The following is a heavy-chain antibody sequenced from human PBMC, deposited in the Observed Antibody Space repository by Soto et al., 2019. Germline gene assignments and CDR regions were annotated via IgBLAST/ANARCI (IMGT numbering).Heavy chain of an antibody. D-gene: IGHD3-10*01. CDR1: GGTFSRFA. CDR2: ITPISGTA. Sequence: QVQLVQSGAEVKKLGSSVKVSCKASGGTFSRFAISWVRQAPGQGLEWMGRITPISGTANYAQKFQARVTITADESTSTAYMELSSLRSDDTAVYFCARTKERSYYYGLGSYSHWGQGTLVTVSS. J-gene: IGHJ4*02. CDR3: ARTKERSYYYGLGSYSH. V-gene: IGHV1-69*18.